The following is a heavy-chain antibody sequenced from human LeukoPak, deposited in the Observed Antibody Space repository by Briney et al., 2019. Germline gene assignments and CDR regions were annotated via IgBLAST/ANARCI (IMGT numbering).Heavy chain of an antibody. J-gene: IGHJ6*04. CDR2: VNPDESTT. Sequence: GGSLRLSCAASGFTFSSFGMHWVRQAPGKGLEWVSRVNPDESTTTYADSVKGRFTISRDNAKNTVYLQMDSLRAEDTAVYYCARDLHGSRDVWGKGTTVTVSS. CDR3: ARDLHGSRDV. CDR1: GFTFSSFG. D-gene: IGHD3-10*01. V-gene: IGHV3-74*01.